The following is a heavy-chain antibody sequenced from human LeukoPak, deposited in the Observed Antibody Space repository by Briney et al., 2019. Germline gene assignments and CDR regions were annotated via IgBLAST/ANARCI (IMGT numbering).Heavy chain of an antibody. V-gene: IGHV3-74*01. CDR1: GFTFSSYW. D-gene: IGHD1-26*01. CDR2: INSDGSST. Sequence: GGSLRLSCAASGFTFSSYWMHWVRQAPGKGLVWVSRINSDGSSTSYADSVKGRFTISRDNAKNTLYLQMNSLRAEDTAVYYCARVRGSYYGYFDLWGRGTLVTVSS. J-gene: IGHJ2*01. CDR3: ARVRGSYYGYFDL.